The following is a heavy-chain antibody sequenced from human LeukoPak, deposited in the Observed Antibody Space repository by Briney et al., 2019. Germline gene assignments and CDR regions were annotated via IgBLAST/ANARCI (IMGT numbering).Heavy chain of an antibody. CDR3: ARDRSVSGWTRPVNWFDP. V-gene: IGHV3-30-3*01. CDR1: GFTFSSYD. D-gene: IGHD6-19*01. CDR2: ISYDGSNK. Sequence: GGSLRLSCAASGFTFSSYDMHWVRQAPGKGLEWVAVISYDGSNKYYADSVKGRFTISRDNSKNTLYLQMNSLRAEDTAVYYCARDRSVSGWTRPVNWFDPWGQGTLVTVSS. J-gene: IGHJ5*02.